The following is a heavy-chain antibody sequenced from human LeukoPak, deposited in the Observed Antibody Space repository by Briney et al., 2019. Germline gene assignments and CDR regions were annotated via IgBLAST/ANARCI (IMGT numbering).Heavy chain of an antibody. Sequence: GGSLRLSCAASGFTFSSYWMSWVRQAPGKGLEWVANIKQDGSEKYYVDSVKGRFTISRDNAKNSLYLQMNSLRAEDTAVYYCAREGVYGDYYYYGMDVWGQGTTVTVSS. V-gene: IGHV3-7*01. D-gene: IGHD4-17*01. CDR1: GFTFSSYW. CDR3: AREGVYGDYYYYGMDV. CDR2: IKQDGSEK. J-gene: IGHJ6*02.